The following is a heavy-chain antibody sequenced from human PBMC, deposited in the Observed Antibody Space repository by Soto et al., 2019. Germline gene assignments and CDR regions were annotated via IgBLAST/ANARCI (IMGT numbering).Heavy chain of an antibody. V-gene: IGHV1-69*08. CDR3: ARDEKRFWFDP. CDR1: GGTFSSYT. J-gene: IGHJ5*02. CDR2: IIPILGIA. Sequence: QVQLVQSGAEVKKPGSSVKVSCKASGGTFSSYTISWVRQAPGQGLEWMGRIIPILGIANYAQKFQGRVTLTADKSTGTASMELCSLRAEDTVVYYWARDEKRFWFDPWGQGILVTVSS. D-gene: IGHD4-17*01.